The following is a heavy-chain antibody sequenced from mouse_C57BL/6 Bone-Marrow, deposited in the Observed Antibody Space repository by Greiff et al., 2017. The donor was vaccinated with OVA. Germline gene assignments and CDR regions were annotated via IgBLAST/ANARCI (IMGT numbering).Heavy chain of an antibody. CDR2: IWTGGGT. Sequence: VKLVESGPGLVAPSQSLSITCTVSGFSLTSYAISWVRQPPGKGLEWLGVIWTGGGTNYNSALKSRLSISKDNSKSQVFLKMNSLQTDDTARYYCARNENGYYKDYFDYWGQGTTLTVSS. D-gene: IGHD2-3*01. CDR1: GFSLTSYA. V-gene: IGHV2-9-1*01. CDR3: ARNENGYYKDYFDY. J-gene: IGHJ2*01.